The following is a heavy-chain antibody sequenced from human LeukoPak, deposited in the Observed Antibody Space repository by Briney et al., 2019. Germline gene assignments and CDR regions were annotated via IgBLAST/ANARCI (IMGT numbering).Heavy chain of an antibody. CDR3: AKGRPHYGSGSFDY. CDR1: GFTFSSYG. J-gene: IGHJ4*02. CDR2: ISYDGSNK. D-gene: IGHD3-10*01. V-gene: IGHV3-30*18. Sequence: PGGSLRLSCAAFGFTFSSYGMNWVRQAPGKGMEWVAVISYDGSNKYYADSVKGRFTISRDNSKNTLYLQMNSLRAEDTAVYYCAKGRPHYGSGSFDYWGQGTLVTVSS.